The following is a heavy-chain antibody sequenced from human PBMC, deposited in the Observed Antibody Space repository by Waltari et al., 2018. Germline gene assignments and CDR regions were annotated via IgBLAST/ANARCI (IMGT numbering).Heavy chain of an antibody. CDR3: TRDLYGSGGDWFDP. D-gene: IGHD3-10*01. CDR1: GFGVGVWD. Sequence: EVRLAESGGGLVTPGGSLRLSCIASGFGVGVWDMNWVRQTPGTGLEWVSSICGTHSNIFYAESVKGRFIVSRDNAKSSLYLQMDNLRAEDSGLYYCTRDLYGSGGDWFDPWGQGTLVTVSS. J-gene: IGHJ5*02. CDR2: ICGTHSNI. V-gene: IGHV3-21*01.